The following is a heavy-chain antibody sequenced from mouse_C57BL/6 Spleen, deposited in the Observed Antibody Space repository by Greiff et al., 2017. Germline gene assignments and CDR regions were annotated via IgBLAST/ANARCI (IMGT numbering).Heavy chain of an antibody. CDR2: ISYDGSN. J-gene: IGHJ1*03. V-gene: IGHV3-6*01. D-gene: IGHD1-1*01. Sequence: EVKLMESGPGLVKPSQSLSLTCSVTGYSITSGYYWNWIRQFPGNQLEWMGYISYDGSNNYNQSLKNKISITRDKSKNQFFLKLNSVTTEVTATTYSAGENYFDRSYDGYFDVWGTGTTVTVSS. CDR3: AGENYFDRSYDGYFDV. CDR1: GYSITSGYY.